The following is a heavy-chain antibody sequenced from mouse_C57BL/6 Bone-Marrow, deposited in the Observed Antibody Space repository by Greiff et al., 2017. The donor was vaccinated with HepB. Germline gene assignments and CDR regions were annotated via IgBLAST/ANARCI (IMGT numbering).Heavy chain of an antibody. J-gene: IGHJ4*01. D-gene: IGHD1-1*01. CDR3: ARAYYDGSSYYAMDY. Sequence: DVQLVESGGGLVKPGGSLKLSCAASGFTFSSYAMSWVRQTPEKRLEWVATISDGGSYTYYPDNVKGRFTISRDNAKNNLYLQMSHLKSEDTAMYYCARAYYDGSSYYAMDYWGQGTSVTVSS. CDR2: ISDGGSYT. CDR1: GFTFSSYA. V-gene: IGHV5-4*01.